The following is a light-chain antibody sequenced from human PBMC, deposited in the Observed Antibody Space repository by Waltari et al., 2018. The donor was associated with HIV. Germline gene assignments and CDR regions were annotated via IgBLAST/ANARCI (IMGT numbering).Light chain of an antibody. J-gene: IGLJ2*01. Sequence: QSALTQPRSLSGSPGQSVTISCTGTSSDVGSYNYVSWYQHHPGKAPNLILYDVSGRPSGVPDRLSCTKDGNTASLTISGLQAEDEADYYCCSYAGSSTYVVFGGGTQLTVL. CDR1: SSDVGSYNY. V-gene: IGLV2-11*01. CDR3: CSYAGSSTYVV. CDR2: DVS.